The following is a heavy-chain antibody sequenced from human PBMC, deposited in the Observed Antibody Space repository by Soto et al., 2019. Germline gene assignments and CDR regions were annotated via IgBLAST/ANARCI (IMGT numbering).Heavy chain of an antibody. Sequence: GGSLRLSCAASGFTFSSYSMNWVRQAPGKGLEWVSSISSSSSYIYYADSVKGRFTISRDNAKNSLYLQMNSLRAEDTAVYYCARAEQADYYYYGMDVWGQGTTVTVSS. CDR3: ARAEQADYYYYGMDV. V-gene: IGHV3-21*01. D-gene: IGHD1-1*01. J-gene: IGHJ6*02. CDR1: GFTFSSYS. CDR2: ISSSSSYI.